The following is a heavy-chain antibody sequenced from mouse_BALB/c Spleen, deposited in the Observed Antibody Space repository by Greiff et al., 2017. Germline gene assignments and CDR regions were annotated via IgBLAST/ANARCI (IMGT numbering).Heavy chain of an antibody. V-gene: IGHV1-7*01. CDR1: GYTFTSYW. J-gene: IGHJ3*01. D-gene: IGHD2-14*01. CDR2: INPSTGYT. CDR3: LDRYGAY. Sequence: VQLQQSGAELAKPGASVKMSCKASGYTFTSYWMHWVKQRPGQGLEWIGYINPSTGYTEYNQKFKDKATLTADKSSSTAYMQLSSLTSEDSAVYYCLDRYGAYWGQGTLVTVSA.